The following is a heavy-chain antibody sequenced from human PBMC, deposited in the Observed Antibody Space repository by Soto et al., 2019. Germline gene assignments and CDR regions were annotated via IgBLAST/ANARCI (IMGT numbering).Heavy chain of an antibody. Sequence: EASVKVSCKASGGTFSSYAISWVRQAPGQGLEWMGGIIPIFGTANYAQKFQGRVTITADKSTSTAYMELSSLRSEDTAVYYCARGEGYYGMDVWGQGTTVTVSS. CDR3: ARGEGYYGMDV. V-gene: IGHV1-69*06. CDR2: IIPIFGTA. D-gene: IGHD3-16*01. CDR1: GGTFSSYA. J-gene: IGHJ6*02.